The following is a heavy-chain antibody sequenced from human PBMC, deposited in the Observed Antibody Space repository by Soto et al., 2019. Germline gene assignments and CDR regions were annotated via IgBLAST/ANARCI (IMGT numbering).Heavy chain of an antibody. CDR2: ISWNSGSI. CDR3: AKDRGSSWYNRDAFDI. CDR1: GFTFDDYA. J-gene: IGHJ3*02. Sequence: GGSLRLSCAASGFTFDDYAMHWVRQAPGKGLEWVSGISWNSGSIGYADSVKGRFTISRDNAKNSLYLQMNSLRAEDTALYYCAKDRGSSWYNRDAFDIWGQGTMVTVSS. D-gene: IGHD6-13*01. V-gene: IGHV3-9*01.